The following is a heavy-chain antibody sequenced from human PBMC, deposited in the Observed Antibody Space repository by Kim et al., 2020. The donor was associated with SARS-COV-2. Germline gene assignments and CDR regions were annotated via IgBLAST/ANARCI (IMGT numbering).Heavy chain of an antibody. V-gene: IGHV3-30*02. J-gene: IGHJ4*02. Sequence: YGDAVKGRFTISREGCKNMLFLQMNSLGADDTAGYYCAKGTHGCSYSAAEYWGQGTLITVSS. CDR3: AKGTHGCSYSAAEY. D-gene: IGHD2-21*01.